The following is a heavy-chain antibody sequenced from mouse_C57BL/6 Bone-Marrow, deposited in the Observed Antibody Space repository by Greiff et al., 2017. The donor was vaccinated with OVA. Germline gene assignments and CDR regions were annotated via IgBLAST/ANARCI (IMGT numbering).Heavy chain of an antibody. Sequence: EVQLVESGGGLVQPKGSLKLSCAASGFSFNTYAMNWVRQAPGKGLEWVARIRSKSNNYATYYADSVKDRFTISRDDSESMLYLQMNNLKTEDTAMYYCVRTTVVPWYFDVWGTGTTVTVSS. J-gene: IGHJ1*03. D-gene: IGHD1-1*01. CDR1: GFSFNTYA. V-gene: IGHV10-1*01. CDR3: VRTTVVPWYFDV. CDR2: IRSKSNNYAT.